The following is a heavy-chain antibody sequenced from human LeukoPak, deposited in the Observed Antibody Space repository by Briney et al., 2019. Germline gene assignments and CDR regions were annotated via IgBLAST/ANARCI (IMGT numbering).Heavy chain of an antibody. CDR2: IKSKTDGGTT. V-gene: IGHV3-15*01. D-gene: IGHD5-18*01. Sequence: GGSLRLSCAASGFTFSNAWMSWVRQAPGKGLEWVGRIKSKTDGGTTDYAAPVKGRFTISRDDSKNTLYLQMNSLKTEDTAVYYCTTGPGYSYGWGYYYYGMDVWGQGTTVTVSS. CDR3: TTGPGYSYGWGYYYYGMDV. J-gene: IGHJ6*02. CDR1: GFTFSNAW.